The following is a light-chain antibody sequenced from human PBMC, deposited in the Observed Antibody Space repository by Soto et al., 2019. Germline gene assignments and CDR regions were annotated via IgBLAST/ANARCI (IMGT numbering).Light chain of an antibody. J-gene: IGKJ4*01. CDR1: QSVSSSY. V-gene: IGKV3D-20*02. CDR3: QQRANWPLT. CDR2: DPS. Sequence: EFVLTQSPGTLSFSLGERPTLSCRPSQSVSSSYLAWYQQKPGQAPRLLIYDPSNRATGIPARFSGSGSGTDFTLIISSLEPEDFAVYYCQQRANWPLTFGGGTKVDIK.